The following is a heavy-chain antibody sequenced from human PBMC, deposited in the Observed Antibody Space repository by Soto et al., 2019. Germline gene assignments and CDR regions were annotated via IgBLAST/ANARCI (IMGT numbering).Heavy chain of an antibody. Sequence: ASVKVSCKASGYTFTIYAMHWVRQAPGQRLEWMGWINAGNGNTKYSQKFQGRVTITRDTSASTAYMELSSLRSEDTAVYYCARDEYGSGSYYNVDYWGQGTLVTVSS. CDR2: INAGNGNT. CDR3: ARDEYGSGSYYNVDY. D-gene: IGHD3-10*01. J-gene: IGHJ4*02. V-gene: IGHV1-3*01. CDR1: GYTFTIYA.